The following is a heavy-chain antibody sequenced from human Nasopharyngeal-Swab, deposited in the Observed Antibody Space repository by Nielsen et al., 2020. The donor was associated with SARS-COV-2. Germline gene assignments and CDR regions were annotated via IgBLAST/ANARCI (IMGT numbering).Heavy chain of an antibody. CDR1: GGSISSSSYY. V-gene: IGHV4-39*07. J-gene: IGHJ5*02. CDR3: ARDSPRSRRYNWFDP. CDR2: IYYSGST. Sequence: SETLSLTCTVSGGSISSSSYYWGWIRQPPGKGLEWIGSIYYSGSTYYNPSLKSRVTISVDTSKNQFSLKLSSVTAADTAVYYCARDSPRSRRYNWFDPWGQGTLVTVSS.